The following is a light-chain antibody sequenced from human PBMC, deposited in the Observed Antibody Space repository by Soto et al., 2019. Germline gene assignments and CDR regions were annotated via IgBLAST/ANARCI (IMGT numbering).Light chain of an antibody. CDR2: DAS. Sequence: IHMTQAPSSLSASVGDRVTITCRTSQTISIYLNWYQQKPGKAPKLLIYDASSLQSGVPSRFSGSGSGTDFTLTISSLQPEDFATYYCQQSYGSPPTFGQGTKVDIK. V-gene: IGKV1-39*01. CDR3: QQSYGSPPT. J-gene: IGKJ1*01. CDR1: QTISIY.